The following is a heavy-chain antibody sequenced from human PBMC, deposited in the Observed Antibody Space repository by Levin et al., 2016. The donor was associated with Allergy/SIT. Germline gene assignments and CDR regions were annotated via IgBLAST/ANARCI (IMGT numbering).Heavy chain of an antibody. Sequence: GGSLRLSCAASGFTFSSYAMSWVRQAPGKGLEWVSAISGSGGSTYYADSVKGRFTISRDNSKNTLYLQMNSLRAEDTAVYYCAKSALCGSGSSCYSEFGYWGQGALVTVSS. CDR2: ISGSGGST. V-gene: IGHV3-23*01. CDR3: AKSALCGSGSSCYSEFGY. D-gene: IGHD2-15*01. CDR1: GFTFSSYA. J-gene: IGHJ4*02.